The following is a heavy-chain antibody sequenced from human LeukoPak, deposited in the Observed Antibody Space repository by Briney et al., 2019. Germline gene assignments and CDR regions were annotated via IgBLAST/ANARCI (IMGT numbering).Heavy chain of an antibody. CDR3: ARDGGNSGAFDI. D-gene: IGHD4-23*01. J-gene: IGHJ3*02. CDR1: GGSISSSSYY. V-gene: IGHV4-39*07. Sequence: SETLSLTCTVSGGSISSSSYYWGWIRQPPGKGLEWIGSIYYSGSTNYNPSLKSRVTISVDKSKNQFSLKLSSVTAADTAVYYCARDGGNSGAFDIWGQGTMVTVSS. CDR2: IYYSGST.